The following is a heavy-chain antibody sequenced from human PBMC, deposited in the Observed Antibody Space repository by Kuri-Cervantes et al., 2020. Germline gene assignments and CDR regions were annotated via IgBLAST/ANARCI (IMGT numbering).Heavy chain of an antibody. CDR3: ARGMWRISGSYDY. V-gene: IGHV1-69*13. J-gene: IGHJ4*02. CDR2: IIPLFGPA. D-gene: IGHD1-26*01. Sequence: SVKVSCKASGCTFSSYSISWVRQAPGQGLEWMGGIIPLFGPANYAQKFQGRVTITADESTSTAYMELSRLKSDDTAVYYCARGMWRISGSYDYWGQGNLVTVSS. CDR1: GCTFSSYS.